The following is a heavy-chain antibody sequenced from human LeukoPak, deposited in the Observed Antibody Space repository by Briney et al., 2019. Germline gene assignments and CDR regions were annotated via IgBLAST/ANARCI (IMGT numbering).Heavy chain of an antibody. J-gene: IGHJ4*02. CDR1: GFTFSSYG. CDR3: AKRGTYCSRSSCYVDS. CDR2: ISYNGNNK. D-gene: IGHD2-2*01. V-gene: IGHV3-30*18. Sequence: AGGPLRLSCAASGFTFSSYGMHWVRQAPGKGLEWVAVISYNGNNKYHVVSVKGRFTISRDNSKNTLYLQMNSLRPEDTDVYYCAKRGTYCSRSSCYVDSWGQGTLVTVSS.